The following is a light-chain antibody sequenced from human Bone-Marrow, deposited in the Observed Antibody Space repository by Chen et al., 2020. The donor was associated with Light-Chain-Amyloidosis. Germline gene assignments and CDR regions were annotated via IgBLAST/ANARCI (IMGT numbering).Light chain of an antibody. Sequence: EIVLTQYPATLSLSPGERATLSCRASQSVSPYLAWYQQKPGQAPRLLIYAASNRATGIPARFSGSGSGTDFTLTISSLEPEDFAIYYCQQRSNWPWAFGQGTKVEI. CDR2: AAS. J-gene: IGKJ1*01. V-gene: IGKV3-11*01. CDR1: QSVSPY. CDR3: QQRSNWPWA.